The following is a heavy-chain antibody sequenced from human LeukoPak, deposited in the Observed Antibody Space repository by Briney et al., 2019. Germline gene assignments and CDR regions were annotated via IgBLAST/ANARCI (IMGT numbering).Heavy chain of an antibody. D-gene: IGHD1-26*01. CDR3: ARERSGSCYFDY. CDR2: ISSSGSTI. Sequence: GGSLSLSCAPSGFTFSDYYMSWIRQAPGKGLEWVSYISSSGSTIYYADSVKGRFTISRDNAKNSLYLQMNSLRAEDTAVYYCARERSGSCYFDYWGQGTLVTVSS. J-gene: IGHJ4*02. CDR1: GFTFSDYY. V-gene: IGHV3-11*04.